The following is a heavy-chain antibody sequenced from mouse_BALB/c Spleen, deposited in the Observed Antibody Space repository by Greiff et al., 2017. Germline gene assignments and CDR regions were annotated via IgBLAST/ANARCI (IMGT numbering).Heavy chain of an antibody. V-gene: IGHV1S137*01. Sequence: VQLQQSGAELVRPGVSVKISCKGSGYTFTDYAMHWVKQSHAKSLEWIGVISTYYGDASYNQKFKGKATMTVDKSSSTAYMELARLTSEDSAIYYCARGPPIYDGYFAYWGQGTLVIVSA. CDR1: GYTFTDYA. J-gene: IGHJ3*01. D-gene: IGHD2-3*01. CDR3: ARGPPIYDGYFAY. CDR2: ISTYYGDA.